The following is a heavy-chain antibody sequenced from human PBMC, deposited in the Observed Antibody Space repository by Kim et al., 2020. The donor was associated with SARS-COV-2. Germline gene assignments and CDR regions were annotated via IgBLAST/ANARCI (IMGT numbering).Heavy chain of an antibody. CDR1: GGTFSSYD. V-gene: IGHV1-69*13. Sequence: SVKVSCKASGGTFSSYDISWVRQAPGQGLEWMGGIIPIFGTANYAQKFQGRVTITADESTSTAYMELSSLRSEDKAVYYCATTRAFTYFDYWGQGTLVTVSS. CDR3: ATTRAFTYFDY. CDR2: IIPIFGTA. J-gene: IGHJ4*02.